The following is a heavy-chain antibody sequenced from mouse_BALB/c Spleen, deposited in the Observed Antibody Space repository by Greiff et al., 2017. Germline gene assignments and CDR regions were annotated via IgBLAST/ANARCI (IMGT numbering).Heavy chain of an antibody. D-gene: IGHD2-4*01. V-gene: IGHV8-12*01. CDR3: ARSGRIYYDYYFAY. Sequence: QVTLKESGPGILQPSQTLSLTCSFSGFSLSTSGMGVSWIRQPSGKGLEWLAHIYWDDDKRYNPSLKSRLTISKDTSRNQVFLKITSVDTADTATYYCARSGRIYYDYYFAYWGQGTLVTVSA. CDR1: GFSLSTSGMG. J-gene: IGHJ3*01. CDR2: IYWDDDK.